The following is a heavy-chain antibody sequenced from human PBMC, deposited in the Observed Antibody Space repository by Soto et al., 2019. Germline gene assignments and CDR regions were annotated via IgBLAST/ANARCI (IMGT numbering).Heavy chain of an antibody. CDR1: GGSINNYY. D-gene: IGHD6-19*01. CDR3: TRHDALAAIGHGMAV. V-gene: IGHV4-59*08. J-gene: IGHJ6*02. Sequence: QVQLQESGPGLVKPSETLSLTCTVSGGSINNYYWSWIRQPPGKGLEWIGYIFYIGNTIYNPSLKSRVTILVAPSKNKSSLKLTSLTTADTAVYYGTRHDALAAIGHGMAVGGQGTTFPVSS. CDR2: IFYIGNT.